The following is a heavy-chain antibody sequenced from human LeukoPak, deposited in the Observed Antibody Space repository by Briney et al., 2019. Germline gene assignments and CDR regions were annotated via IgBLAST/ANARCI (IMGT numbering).Heavy chain of an antibody. CDR1: GYTFTSYY. CDR2: INPSGGAT. J-gene: IGHJ4*02. V-gene: IGHV1-46*01. Sequence: ASVKVSCKASGYTFTSYYMHWVRQAPGQGLEWMGIINPSGGATKYEQKFQGRVTMTRDTSTSTLYMELSSLRSEDTAVYYCARDLGITMIVNYFDYWGQGTLVTVSS. D-gene: IGHD3-22*01. CDR3: ARDLGITMIVNYFDY.